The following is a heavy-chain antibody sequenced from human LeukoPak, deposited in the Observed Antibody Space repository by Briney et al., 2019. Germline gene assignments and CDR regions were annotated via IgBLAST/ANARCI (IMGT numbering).Heavy chain of an antibody. V-gene: IGHV7-4-1*02. CDR2: INTNTGNP. D-gene: IGHD1-26*01. CDR3: ARGAVYSGIPGPFDY. Sequence: GASVKVSCKASGYTFTSYAMNWVRQAPGQGLEWMGRINTNTGNPTYAQGFTGRFVFSLDTSVSTAYLQISSLKAEDTAVYYCARGAVYSGIPGPFDYWGQGTLVTVSS. J-gene: IGHJ4*02. CDR1: GYTFTSYA.